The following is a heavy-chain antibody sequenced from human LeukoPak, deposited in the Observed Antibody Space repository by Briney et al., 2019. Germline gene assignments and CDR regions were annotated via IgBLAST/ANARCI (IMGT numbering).Heavy chain of an antibody. V-gene: IGHV3-48*01. J-gene: IGHJ3*02. Sequence: PGVSVTLSCAVYRFTFCCYNMKWLRQARGKGRKGVLYLSSSSATIYHADSVKGRCTVSRDNAKNSLYLQMDSWRVEDTAVYYCATDREDYDSSGYYLSDAFDIWGQGTMVTVSS. D-gene: IGHD3-22*01. CDR2: LSSSSATI. CDR1: RFTFCCYN. CDR3: ATDREDYDSSGYYLSDAFDI.